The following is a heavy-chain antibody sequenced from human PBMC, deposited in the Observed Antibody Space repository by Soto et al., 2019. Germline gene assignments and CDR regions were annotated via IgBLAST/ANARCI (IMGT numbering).Heavy chain of an antibody. Sequence: VSLNLYWKRFGYTFTIGYIGWGLQTPRQGLDWMGIINPSGGSTSYAQKFQGRVTMTRDTSTSTVYMELSSLRSEDTAVYYCARDRHSSRPRRAWESLPRAVWGQGTMVTVSS. D-gene: IGHD6-13*01. CDR3: ARDRHSSRPRRAWESLPRAV. CDR1: GYTFTIGY. V-gene: IGHV1-46*01. J-gene: IGHJ3*01. CDR2: INPSGGST.